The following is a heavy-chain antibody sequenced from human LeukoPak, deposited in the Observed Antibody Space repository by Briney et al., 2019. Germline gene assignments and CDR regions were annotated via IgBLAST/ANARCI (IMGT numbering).Heavy chain of an antibody. CDR1: GYSFTSYW. CDR2: IDPSDSYT. Sequence: GESLQISCQGSGYSFTSYWISWVRQMPGKGLEWMGRIDPSDSYTNYSPSFQGHVTISADKSISTAYLQWSSLKASDTAMYYCARDPTMIVDLTHYYYYGMDVWGQGTTVTVSS. J-gene: IGHJ6*02. V-gene: IGHV5-10-1*01. CDR3: ARDPTMIVDLTHYYYYGMDV. D-gene: IGHD3-22*01.